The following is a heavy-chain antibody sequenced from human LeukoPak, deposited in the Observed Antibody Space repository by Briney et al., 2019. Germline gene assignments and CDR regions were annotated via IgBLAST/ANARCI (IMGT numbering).Heavy chain of an antibody. J-gene: IGHJ4*02. D-gene: IGHD2-15*01. CDR1: GGTFSSYA. Sequence: ASVKVSCKASGGTFSSYAISWVRQAPGQGLEWMGWINPNSGGTNYAQKFQGRVTMTRDTSISTAYMELSRLRSDDTAVYYCARDRGYCSGGSCYRYFDYWGQGTLVTVSS. CDR2: INPNSGGT. CDR3: ARDRGYCSGGSCYRYFDY. V-gene: IGHV1-2*02.